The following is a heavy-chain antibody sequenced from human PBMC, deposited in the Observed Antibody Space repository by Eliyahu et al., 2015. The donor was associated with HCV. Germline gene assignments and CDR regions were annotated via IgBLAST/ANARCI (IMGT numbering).Heavy chain of an antibody. V-gene: IGHV4-59*01. CDR1: GGSISSYY. CDR3: AREEGS. J-gene: IGHJ5*02. Sequence: QVQLQESGPGLVKPSETLSLTCXVSGGSISSYYWSWIRQPPGKGLEWIGYIYYSGSTNYNPSLKSRVTISVDTSKNQFSLKLSSVTAADTAVYYCAREEGSWGQGTLVTVSS. CDR2: IYYSGST.